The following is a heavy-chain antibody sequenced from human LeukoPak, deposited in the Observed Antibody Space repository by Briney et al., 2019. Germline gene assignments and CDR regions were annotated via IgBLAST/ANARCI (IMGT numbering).Heavy chain of an antibody. Sequence: GGSLRLSCVASGFPFSSYWMTWVREAPGKGLEWVANIEQDGSKKSYVDSVKGRFTISRDNAKNSLYLQMNSLRAEDTAIYYCTRVGYIDEGIDYWGQGTLVTVSS. D-gene: IGHD5-24*01. CDR2: IEQDGSKK. J-gene: IGHJ4*02. V-gene: IGHV3-7*04. CDR1: GFPFSSYW. CDR3: TRVGYIDEGIDY.